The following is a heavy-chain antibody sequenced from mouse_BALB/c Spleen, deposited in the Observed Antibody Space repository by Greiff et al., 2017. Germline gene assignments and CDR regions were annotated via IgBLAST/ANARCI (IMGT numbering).Heavy chain of an antibody. J-gene: IGHJ4*01. V-gene: IGHV5-4*02. CDR2: ISDGGSYT. CDR1: GFTFSDYY. CDR3: ARVYGYDGEGAMDY. D-gene: IGHD2-2*01. Sequence: EVNLVESGGGLVKPGGSLKLSCAASGFTFSDYYMYWVRQTPEKRLEWVATISDGGSYTYYPDSVKGRFTISRDNAKNNLYLQMSSLKSEDTAMYYCARVYGYDGEGAMDYWGQGTSVTVSS.